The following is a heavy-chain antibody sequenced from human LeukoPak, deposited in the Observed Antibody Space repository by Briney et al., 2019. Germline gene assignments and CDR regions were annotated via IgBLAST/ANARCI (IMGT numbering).Heavy chain of an antibody. CDR3: ARRTYEDWFDP. J-gene: IGHJ5*02. CDR1: GGSISSYY. Sequence: SETLSLTCTVSGGSISSYYWSWIRQPPGKGLEWIGYIYYSGSTNYNPSLKSRVTISVDTSKNQFSLKLSSVTAADTAVYYCARRTYEDWFDPWGQGTLVTVSS. V-gene: IGHV4-59*08. CDR2: IYYSGST. D-gene: IGHD5-12*01.